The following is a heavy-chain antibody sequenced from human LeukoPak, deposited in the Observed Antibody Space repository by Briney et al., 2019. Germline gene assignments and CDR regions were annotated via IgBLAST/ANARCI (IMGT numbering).Heavy chain of an antibody. J-gene: IGHJ6*03. Sequence: ASVKVSCKASGYTFTSYDINWVRQATGQGLEWMGWMNPNSGNTGYAQKFQGRVTMTRNTSISTAYMELSSLRSEDTAVYYCARVKFGVVIGYYYYYMDVWGKGTTVTVSS. CDR2: MNPNSGNT. D-gene: IGHD3-3*01. V-gene: IGHV1-8*01. CDR1: GYTFTSYD. CDR3: ARVKFGVVIGYYYYYMDV.